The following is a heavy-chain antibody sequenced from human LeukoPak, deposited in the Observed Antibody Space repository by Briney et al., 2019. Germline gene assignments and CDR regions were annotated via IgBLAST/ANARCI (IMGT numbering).Heavy chain of an antibody. Sequence: SETLSLTFAVSGVAFSNYYWSWVRQCPRQGLEWIGEINHSGYTNYNPSLKSRVTMSIDTSKNQFSLLLTSVTAADAGVYYCTRAVAGHPDWGQGTLVTVSS. J-gene: IGHJ4*02. CDR3: TRAVAGHPD. CDR1: GVAFSNYY. CDR2: INHSGYT. D-gene: IGHD6-19*01. V-gene: IGHV4-34*01.